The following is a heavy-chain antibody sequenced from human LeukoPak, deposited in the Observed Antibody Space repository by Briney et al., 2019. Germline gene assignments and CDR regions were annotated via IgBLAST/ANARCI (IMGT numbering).Heavy chain of an antibody. J-gene: IGHJ4*02. V-gene: IGHV3-23*01. CDR3: AIDPNWGTHS. CDR1: GFTFSTYT. D-gene: IGHD7-27*01. CDR2: IGSSGGGI. Sequence: AGGSLRLSCAASGFTFSTYTMYWVRNPPGKRLEWVSIIGSSGGGIHYADSVKGRFTISRDNSKNALYLQMSSLRVEDTAVYYCAIDPNWGTHSWGQGVLVTVSS.